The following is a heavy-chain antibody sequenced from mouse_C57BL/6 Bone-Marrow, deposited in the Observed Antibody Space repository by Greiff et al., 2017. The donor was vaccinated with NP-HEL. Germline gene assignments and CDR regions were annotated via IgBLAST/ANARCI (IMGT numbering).Heavy chain of an antibody. Sequence: QVQLKQPGTELVKPGASVKLSCKASGYTFTSYWMHWVKQRPGQGLEWIGNINPSNGGTNYNEKFKSKATLTVAKSSSTAYMQLSSLTSEDSAVYYCARNPITTVVATEAMDYWGQGTSVTVSS. CDR1: GYTFTSYW. V-gene: IGHV1-53*01. J-gene: IGHJ4*01. CDR2: INPSNGGT. CDR3: ARNPITTVVATEAMDY. D-gene: IGHD1-1*01.